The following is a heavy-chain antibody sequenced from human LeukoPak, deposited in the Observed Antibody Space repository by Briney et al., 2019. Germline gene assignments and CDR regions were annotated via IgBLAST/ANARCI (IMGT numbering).Heavy chain of an antibody. Sequence: GGSLRLSCTASGFTFSSYAMSWVRQAPGKGLEWVSSISSSSSYIYYADSVKGRFTISRDNAKDSLYLQMNSLRAEDTAVYYCARNGATVTAIFDYGMDVWGQGTTVTVSS. CDR3: ARNGATVTAIFDYGMDV. D-gene: IGHD4-11*01. V-gene: IGHV3-21*01. J-gene: IGHJ6*02. CDR1: GFTFSSYA. CDR2: ISSSSSYI.